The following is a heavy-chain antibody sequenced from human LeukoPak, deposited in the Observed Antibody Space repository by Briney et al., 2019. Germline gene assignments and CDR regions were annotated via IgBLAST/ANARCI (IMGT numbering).Heavy chain of an antibody. Sequence: PGGSLRLSCEASGFTFSDSAMSWVRQAPGKGLEWVSIIYSGDNTYYADSVKGRFTISRDNSKNTLYLQMNSLRVEDTAVYYCARDRGSGYDPGYFDYWGQGTLVTVSS. V-gene: IGHV3-66*01. D-gene: IGHD5-12*01. CDR3: ARDRGSGYDPGYFDY. CDR1: GFTFSDSA. CDR2: IYSGDNT. J-gene: IGHJ4*02.